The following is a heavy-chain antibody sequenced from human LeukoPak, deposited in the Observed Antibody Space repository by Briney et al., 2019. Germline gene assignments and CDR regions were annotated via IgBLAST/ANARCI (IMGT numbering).Heavy chain of an antibody. D-gene: IGHD3-22*01. CDR3: ATYDNTGYYFAY. J-gene: IGHJ4*02. CDR2: IYHTGST. V-gene: IGHV4-38-2*02. CDR1: GYSISSGYY. Sequence: SETLSLTCTVSGYSISSGYYWGWIRQPPGKGLEWIGSIYHTGSTYRNASLESRVSVSVDTSKNQFSLKLSSMTAADTALYYCATYDNTGYYFAYWGQGSLVTVSS.